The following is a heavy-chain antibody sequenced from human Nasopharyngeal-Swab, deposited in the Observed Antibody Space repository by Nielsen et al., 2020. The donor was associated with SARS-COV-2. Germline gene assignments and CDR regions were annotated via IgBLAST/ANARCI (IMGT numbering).Heavy chain of an antibody. V-gene: IGHV4-61*01. CDR2: IYYSGST. CDR1: GGSVSSGSYY. Sequence: SETLSLTCTVSGGSVSSGSYYWSWIRQPPGKGLEWIGYIYYSGSTNYNPSLKSRVTISVDTSKNQFSLKLSSVTAADTAVYYCARTTEYYYGSGSYNDYYYYGMDVWGQGTTATVSS. D-gene: IGHD3-10*01. J-gene: IGHJ6*02. CDR3: ARTTEYYYGSGSYNDYYYYGMDV.